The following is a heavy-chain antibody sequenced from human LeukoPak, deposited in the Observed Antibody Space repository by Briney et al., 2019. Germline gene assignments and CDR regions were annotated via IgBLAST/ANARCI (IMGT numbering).Heavy chain of an antibody. CDR1: GYTFTSYG. J-gene: IGHJ4*02. D-gene: IGHD2-2*01. V-gene: IGHV1-2*02. CDR2: INPNSGGT. Sequence: GASVKVSCKASGYTFTSYGISWVRQAPGQGLEWMGWINPNSGGTNYAQKFQGRVTMTRDTSISTAYMELSRLRSDDTAVYYCARSSAVVHPYYFDYWGQGTLVTVSS. CDR3: ARSSAVVHPYYFDY.